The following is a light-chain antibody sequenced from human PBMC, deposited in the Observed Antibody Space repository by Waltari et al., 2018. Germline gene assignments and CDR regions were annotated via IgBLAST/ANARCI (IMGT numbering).Light chain of an antibody. J-gene: IGKJ2*01. CDR2: DVA. CDR1: RGVGSA. V-gene: IGKV3-15*01. CDR3: QQYYDGYS. Sequence: EILVTQSPATLSVSPGEGATLACRASRGVGSALASYPQKPGQAPRTLIFDVAGRATGIPAMCSGSGSGTAFTISISSLQSEDAASYYCQQYYDGYSFGQGTKLEIK.